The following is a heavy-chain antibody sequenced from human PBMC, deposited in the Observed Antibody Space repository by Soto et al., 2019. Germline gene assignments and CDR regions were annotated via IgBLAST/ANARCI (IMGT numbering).Heavy chain of an antibody. CDR1: GFTFSSYG. Sequence: QVQLVESGGGVVQPGRSLRLSCAASGFTFSSYGMHWVRQAPGKGLEWVAVISYDGSNKYYADSVKGRFTISRDNSKNTLYLQMNSLRAEDTAVYYCAKADSGGNCSGGSCYSEYFQHWGQGTLVTVSS. CDR2: ISYDGSNK. D-gene: IGHD2-15*01. CDR3: AKADSGGNCSGGSCYSEYFQH. V-gene: IGHV3-30*18. J-gene: IGHJ1*01.